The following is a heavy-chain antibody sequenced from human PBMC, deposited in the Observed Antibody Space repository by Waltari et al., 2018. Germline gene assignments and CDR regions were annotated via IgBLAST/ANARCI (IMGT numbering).Heavy chain of an antibody. CDR1: GGSISSGSYY. Sequence: QVQLQESGPGLVKPSQTLSLTCTVSGGSISSGSYYWSWIRQPAGKGLEGIGRIYTSWSTNYNPSLKSRVTISVDTSKNQFSLKLSSVTAADTAVYYCARDGGFGGVDYWGQGTLVTVSS. V-gene: IGHV4-61*02. CDR3: ARDGGFGGVDY. J-gene: IGHJ4*02. CDR2: IYTSWST. D-gene: IGHD3-16*01.